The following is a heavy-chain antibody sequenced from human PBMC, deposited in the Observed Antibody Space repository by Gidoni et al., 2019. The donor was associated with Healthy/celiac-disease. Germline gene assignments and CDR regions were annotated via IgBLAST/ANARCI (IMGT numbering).Heavy chain of an antibody. CDR1: GFTFSSYA. J-gene: IGHJ4*02. Sequence: EVQLLESGGGLVQPGGSLRLSCAASGFTFSSYAMSWVRQAPGKGLEWVSAISGSGGSTYYADSVKGRFTISRDNSKNTLYLQMNSLRAEDTAVYYCAKLGIVGATTRYYFDYWGQGTLVTVSS. CDR2: ISGSGGST. D-gene: IGHD1-26*01. CDR3: AKLGIVGATTRYYFDY. V-gene: IGHV3-23*01.